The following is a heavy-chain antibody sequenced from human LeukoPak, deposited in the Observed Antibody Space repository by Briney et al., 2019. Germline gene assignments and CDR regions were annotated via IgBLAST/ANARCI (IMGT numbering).Heavy chain of an antibody. V-gene: IGHV4-34*01. CDR2: INHSGST. Sequence: PWETLSLTCAVYGGSFSGYYWSWIRQPPGKGLEWIGEINHSGSTNYNPSLKSRVTISVDTSKNQFSLKLSSATAADTAVYYCARGPQGYYSDSSGSDYWGQGTLVTVSS. D-gene: IGHD3-22*01. CDR1: GGSFSGYY. CDR3: ARGPQGYYSDSSGSDY. J-gene: IGHJ4*02.